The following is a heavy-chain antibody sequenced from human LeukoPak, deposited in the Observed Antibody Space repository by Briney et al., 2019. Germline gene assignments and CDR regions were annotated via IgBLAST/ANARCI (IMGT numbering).Heavy chain of an antibody. CDR1: GYTFTSYG. V-gene: IGHV1-18*01. D-gene: IGHD6-13*01. CDR3: ARGRAAGGDY. Sequence: ASVKVSCKASGYTFTSYGISWVRQAPGQGLEWMGWISAYNGNTNYAQKLQGRVTITRNTSISTAYMELSSLRSEDTAVYYCARGRAAGGDYWGQGTLVTVSS. CDR2: ISAYNGNT. J-gene: IGHJ4*02.